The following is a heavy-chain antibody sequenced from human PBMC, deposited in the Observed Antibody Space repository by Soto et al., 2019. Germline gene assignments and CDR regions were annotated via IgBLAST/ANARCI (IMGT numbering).Heavy chain of an antibody. CDR2: ISVCSSTI. D-gene: IGHD3-22*01. CDR1: GFTFSTYN. V-gene: IGHV3-48*01. CDR3: ARDDYPYYDDSSGYHFDY. Sequence: GGSLRLSCAASGFTFSTYNMNWVRQAPGKGLEWVSYISVCSSTIHYADSVKGRFTISRDNAKNSLYLQMNSLRAEDTAVYYCARDDYPYYDDSSGYHFDYWGQGA. J-gene: IGHJ4*02.